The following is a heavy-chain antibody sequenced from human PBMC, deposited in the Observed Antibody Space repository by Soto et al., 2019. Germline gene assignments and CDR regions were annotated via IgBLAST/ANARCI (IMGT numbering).Heavy chain of an antibody. V-gene: IGHV3-23*01. Sequence: PGGNLGLSSAASGFAFDSYAMTWVRQAPGKGLEWVSSINHSGSDTYYTDSVKGRFTISRDNSKNTLYLQMNSLRTDDTAVYFCAQYLDPYSRGWLDVYRGQGTLVIVSS. CDR2: INHSGSDT. CDR3: AQYLDPYSRGWLDVY. D-gene: IGHD6-19*01. J-gene: IGHJ4*02. CDR1: GFAFDSYA.